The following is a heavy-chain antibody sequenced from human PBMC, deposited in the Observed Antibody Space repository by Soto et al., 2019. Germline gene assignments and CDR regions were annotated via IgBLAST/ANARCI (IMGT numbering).Heavy chain of an antibody. V-gene: IGHV3-7*01. CDR1: GFTFSSYW. J-gene: IGHJ3*02. Sequence: GSLRLSCAASGFTFSSYWMSWVRQAPGKGLEWVANIKQDGSEKYYVDSVKGRLTISRDNAKNSLYLQMNSLRAEDTAVYYCARDGQWLVEADAFDIWGQGTMVTVSS. CDR2: IKQDGSEK. D-gene: IGHD6-19*01. CDR3: ARDGQWLVEADAFDI.